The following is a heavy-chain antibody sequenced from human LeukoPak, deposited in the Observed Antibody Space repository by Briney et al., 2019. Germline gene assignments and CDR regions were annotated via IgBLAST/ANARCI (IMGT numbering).Heavy chain of an antibody. CDR3: ARVSGDYSKRDAFDI. Sequence: GGSLRLSCAASGFTFSSYSMNWVRQAPGKGLEWVSSTSSSSSYMYYADSVKGRFTISRDNAKNSLYLQMNSLRAEDTAVYYCARVSGDYSKRDAFDIWGQGTMVTVSS. CDR1: GFTFSSYS. CDR2: TSSSSSYM. J-gene: IGHJ3*02. V-gene: IGHV3-21*01. D-gene: IGHD4-11*01.